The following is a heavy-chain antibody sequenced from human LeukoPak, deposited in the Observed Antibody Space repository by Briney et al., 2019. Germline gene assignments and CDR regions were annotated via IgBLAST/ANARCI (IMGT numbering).Heavy chain of an antibody. V-gene: IGHV1-8*01. D-gene: IGHD1-1*01. J-gene: IGHJ6*02. Sequence: GASVKVSCKASGYTFTSYDINWVRQATGQGLEWMGWMNPNSGNTGYAQKIQGRVTMTRNSSISTAYMELSSLRSEDTAVYYCARVLDPNYGMDVWGQGTPVTVSS. CDR1: GYTFTSYD. CDR2: MNPNSGNT. CDR3: ARVLDPNYGMDV.